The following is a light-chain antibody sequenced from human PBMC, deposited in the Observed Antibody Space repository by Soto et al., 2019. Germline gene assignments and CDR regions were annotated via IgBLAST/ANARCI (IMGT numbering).Light chain of an antibody. CDR1: QSISSE. CDR3: QQCHNWPLT. V-gene: IGKV3-15*01. Sequence: EIVMTQSPATLSVSPGESATLSCRASQSISSELAWYQQKPGQPPRLLIYGASTRATGVPARFTGSGSGSDFTLTISVLQSEDFSVYYCQQCHNWPLTFGQGTRLEI. J-gene: IGKJ2*01. CDR2: GAS.